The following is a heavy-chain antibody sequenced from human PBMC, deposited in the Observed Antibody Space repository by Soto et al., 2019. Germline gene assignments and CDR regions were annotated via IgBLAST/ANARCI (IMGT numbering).Heavy chain of an antibody. J-gene: IGHJ4*02. V-gene: IGHV5-51*01. Sequence: GESLRISCKASGYMFTSYWIGWVRQIPGKGLEWMGFIYPGDSDTRYSPSFHGQVTISVDKSISTAYLQWSSLKASDSAVYYCSRXASGYELDYIXYWGLGTLVXVSS. D-gene: IGHD5-12*01. CDR1: GYMFTSYW. CDR3: SRXASGYELDYIXY. CDR2: IYPGDSDT.